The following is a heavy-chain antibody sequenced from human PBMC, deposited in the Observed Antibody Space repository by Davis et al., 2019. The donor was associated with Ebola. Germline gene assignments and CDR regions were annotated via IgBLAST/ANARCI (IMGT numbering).Heavy chain of an antibody. D-gene: IGHD3-10*01. V-gene: IGHV1-69*02. CDR3: AKEPLWFGNWFDP. J-gene: IGHJ5*02. CDR1: GYTFTSYY. Sequence: AASVKVSCKASGYTFTSYYMHWVRQAPGQGLEWMGRIIPILGIANYAQKFQGRVTITADKSTSTAYMELSSLRSEDTAVYYCAKEPLWFGNWFDPWGQGTLVTVSS. CDR2: IIPILGIA.